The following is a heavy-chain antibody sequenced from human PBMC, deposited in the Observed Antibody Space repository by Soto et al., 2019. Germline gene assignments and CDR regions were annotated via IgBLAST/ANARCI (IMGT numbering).Heavy chain of an antibody. D-gene: IGHD2-2*01. Sequence: GGSLRLSCTVSGFAFNNYGINWVRQAPGKGLEWVSSISKSDYTYYSDSVKGRFAISRDNAKSSVSLQMNTLRVEDTAVYYCAREDSIIIPAVSDFWGQGSLVTSPQ. V-gene: IGHV3-21*01. CDR1: GFAFNNYG. J-gene: IGHJ4*02. CDR3: AREDSIIIPAVSDF. CDR2: ISKSDYT.